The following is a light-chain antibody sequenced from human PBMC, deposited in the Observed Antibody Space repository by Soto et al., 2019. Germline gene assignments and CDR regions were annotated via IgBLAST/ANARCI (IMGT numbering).Light chain of an antibody. J-gene: IGKJ2*01. CDR3: QQYGSSPDT. V-gene: IGKV3-20*01. CDR1: QSVSNSY. Sequence: EIVLTQSPGTLSLSPGERATLSCRASQSVSNSYLAWYQQKPGQAPRLLIYGASSRATGIPDRFSGSGSGTDFALTISRLEPEDFGVYYCQQYGSSPDTFGQGTKLEFK. CDR2: GAS.